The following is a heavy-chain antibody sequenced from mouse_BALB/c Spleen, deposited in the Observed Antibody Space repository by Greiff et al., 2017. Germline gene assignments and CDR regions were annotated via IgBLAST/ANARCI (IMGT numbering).Heavy chain of an antibody. Sequence: EVQLQQSGPGLVKPSQSLSLTCTVTGYSITSDYAWNWIRQFPGNKLEWMGYISYSGSTSYNPSLKSRISITRDTSKNQFFLQLNSVTTEDTATYYCAYYDYDKGFAYWGQGTLVTVSA. CDR2: ISYSGST. D-gene: IGHD2-4*01. J-gene: IGHJ3*01. CDR3: AYYDYDKGFAY. CDR1: GYSITSDYA. V-gene: IGHV3-2*02.